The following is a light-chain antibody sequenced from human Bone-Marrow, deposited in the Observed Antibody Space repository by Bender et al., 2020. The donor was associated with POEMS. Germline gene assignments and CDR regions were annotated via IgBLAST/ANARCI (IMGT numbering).Light chain of an antibody. V-gene: IGLV2-14*02. CDR1: SSDVGAYDL. Sequence: QSALTQPASVSGSPGQSITISCTGTSSDVGAYDLVSWFRQYPGKAPKLMIYEVNKRPSGVSGRLTGSKSGNTASLTISGLQVEDEADYYCSSYTSSSTLVFGGGTKLTVL. CDR2: EVN. CDR3: SSYTSSSTLV. J-gene: IGLJ2*01.